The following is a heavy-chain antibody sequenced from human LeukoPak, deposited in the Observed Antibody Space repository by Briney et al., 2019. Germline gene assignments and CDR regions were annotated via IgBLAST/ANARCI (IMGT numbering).Heavy chain of an antibody. Sequence: GWSRRLPCVPYGFTFGNYWMDWVRQAPGKGWGWVSRIESDVRHTIYADSVKARFTISRDNAKNTLYLQMNSLRAEDTAVYYCAREGLIVGVTKGLDYWGQGTLVTVSS. CDR1: GFTFGNYW. V-gene: IGHV3-74*01. CDR3: AREGLIVGVTKGLDY. J-gene: IGHJ4*02. CDR2: IESDVRHT. D-gene: IGHD1-26*01.